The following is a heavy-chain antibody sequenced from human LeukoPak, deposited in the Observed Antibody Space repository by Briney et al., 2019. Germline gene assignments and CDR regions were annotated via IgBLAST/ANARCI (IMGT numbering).Heavy chain of an antibody. V-gene: IGHV1-58*02. D-gene: IGHD2-15*01. J-gene: IGHJ6*02. CDR2: IVVGSGNT. CDR3: AADSVAKYYYGMDV. CDR1: GFTFTSSA. Sequence: ASVKVSCKASGFTFTSSAMQWVRQARGQRLEWIGWIVVGSGNTNYAQKFQERVTITRDMSTSTAYMELSSLRSEDTAVYYCAADSVAKYYYGMDVWGQGTTVTVSS.